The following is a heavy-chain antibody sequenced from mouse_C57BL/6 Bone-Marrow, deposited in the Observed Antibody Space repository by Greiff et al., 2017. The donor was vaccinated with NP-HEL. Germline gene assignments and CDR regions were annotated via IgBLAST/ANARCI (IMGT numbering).Heavy chain of an antibody. J-gene: IGHJ3*01. CDR3: ARKAHYYGSSYGAWFAY. CDR1: GYTFTTYP. Sequence: QVQLQQSGAELVKPGASVKMSCKASGYTFTTYPIEWMKQNHGKSLEWIGNFHPYNDDTKYNEKFKGKATLTVEKSSSTVYLELSRLTSDDSAVYYCARKAHYYGSSYGAWFAYWGQGTLVTVSA. CDR2: FHPYNDDT. D-gene: IGHD1-1*01. V-gene: IGHV1-47*01.